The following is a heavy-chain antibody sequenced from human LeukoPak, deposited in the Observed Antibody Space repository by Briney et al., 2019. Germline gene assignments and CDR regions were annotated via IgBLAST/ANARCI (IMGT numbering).Heavy chain of an antibody. D-gene: IGHD3-22*01. J-gene: IGHJ4*02. Sequence: GGSLRLSCAASGFTFSSYEMNWVRQAPGKGLEWISYISGSGSTIYYADSVKGRFTISRDNAKNSLYLQMNSLRVEDTAVYFCTVDTDYFEGLGFPRPALNDYWGQGTLVTVSS. CDR3: TVDTDYFEGLGFPRPALNDY. CDR1: GFTFSSYE. CDR2: ISGSGSTI. V-gene: IGHV3-48*03.